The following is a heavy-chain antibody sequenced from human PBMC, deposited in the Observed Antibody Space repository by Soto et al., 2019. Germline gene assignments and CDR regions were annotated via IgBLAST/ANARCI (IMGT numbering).Heavy chain of an antibody. V-gene: IGHV1-69*13. CDR3: ARDKYGLHDYYYYGMDV. J-gene: IGHJ6*02. CDR1: GGTFSSYA. Sequence: VASVKVSCKASGGTFSSYAISWVRQAPGQGLEWMGGIIPIFGTANYAQKFQGRVTITADESTSTAYMELSSLRSEDTAVYYCARDKYGLHDYYYYGMDVWGQGTTVTVSS. CDR2: IIPIFGTA. D-gene: IGHD5-12*01.